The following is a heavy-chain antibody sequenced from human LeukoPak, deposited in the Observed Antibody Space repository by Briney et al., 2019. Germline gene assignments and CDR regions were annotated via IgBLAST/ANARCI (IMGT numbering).Heavy chain of an antibody. CDR3: AKEAFDSSGSSDY. CDR2: ISYDGSNK. V-gene: IGHV3-30*04. D-gene: IGHD3-22*01. J-gene: IGHJ4*02. Sequence: PGGSLRLSCAASGFTFSSYAMHWVRQAPGKGLVWVAVISYDGSNKYYADSVKGRFTISRDNSKNTLYLQMNSLRAEDTAVYYCAKEAFDSSGSSDYWGQGTLVTVSS. CDR1: GFTFSSYA.